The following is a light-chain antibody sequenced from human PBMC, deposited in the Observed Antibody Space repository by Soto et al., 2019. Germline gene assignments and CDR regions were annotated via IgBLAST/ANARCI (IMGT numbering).Light chain of an antibody. V-gene: IGKV1-27*01. CDR1: QDIGQY. CDR2: YVS. Sequence: DIQMTQSPSSLSASVGDRVTLTCRASQDIGQYLAWYQQRPGKVPKLLIYYVSNLQSGVPSRFSGSGSGTEFTLSIRSLQPEDVATSYCLKYTKDAPGTFGQGTKVEI. J-gene: IGKJ1*01. CDR3: LKYTKDAPGT.